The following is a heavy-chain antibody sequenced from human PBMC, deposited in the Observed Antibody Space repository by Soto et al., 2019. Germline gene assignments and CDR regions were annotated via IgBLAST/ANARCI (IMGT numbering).Heavy chain of an antibody. CDR2: RYYSEST. Sequence: SETLSVTCTVSGGSITTGGYYWSWIRQLPGKGLEWIGHRYYSESTYYNPSLKSRVSISLDTSKNQFSLKLSFVTAADTAMYYCARTKCSGGSCYSWSLDYWGQGTPVTAPQ. V-gene: IGHV4-31*03. CDR1: GGSITTGGYY. J-gene: IGHJ4*02. D-gene: IGHD2-15*01. CDR3: ARTKCSGGSCYSWSLDY.